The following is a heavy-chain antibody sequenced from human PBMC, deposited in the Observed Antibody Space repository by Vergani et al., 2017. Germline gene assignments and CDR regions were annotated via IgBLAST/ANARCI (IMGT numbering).Heavy chain of an antibody. Sequence: QVQFVQSGSEVRKPGASVKVSCQVSGYSLTELTIHWVRQAPGKGLEWMGGFDPEHGEVTFAHHIQGRVTMTEDRSTDTAYMELSSLRPEDTALYYCEIVTNYYDSSGYYLDYWVQGTLVTVSS. D-gene: IGHD3-22*01. V-gene: IGHV1-24*01. CDR2: FDPEHGEV. J-gene: IGHJ4*02. CDR3: EIVTNYYDSSGYYLDY. CDR1: GYSLTELT.